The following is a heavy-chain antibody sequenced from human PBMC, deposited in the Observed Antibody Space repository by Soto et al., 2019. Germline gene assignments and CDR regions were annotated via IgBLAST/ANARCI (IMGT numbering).Heavy chain of an antibody. Sequence: PGGSLRLSCAASGFTFSSYAMHWVRQAPGKGLEWVAVISYDGSNKYYADSVKGRFTISRDNSKNTLYLQMNSLRAEDTAVYYCARSNYDSSGYYFDYWGQGTLVTAPQ. CDR1: GFTFSSYA. D-gene: IGHD3-22*01. V-gene: IGHV3-30-3*01. J-gene: IGHJ4*02. CDR2: ISYDGSNK. CDR3: ARSNYDSSGYYFDY.